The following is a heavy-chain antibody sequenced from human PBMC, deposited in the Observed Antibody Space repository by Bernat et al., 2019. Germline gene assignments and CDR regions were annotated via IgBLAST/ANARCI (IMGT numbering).Heavy chain of an antibody. Sequence: VQLVESGGGLVQPGGSLRLSCAASGFTLSDHNMDWVRQAAGKGLDWVGRSRKRGNTYTTEYAASVKGRFIISRDDSKNSLYLQMNSLRTEDTAVYYCTRGGDDPHYQMDVWGRGTTVTVSS. J-gene: IGHJ6*03. CDR3: TRGGDDPHYQMDV. V-gene: IGHV3-72*01. CDR2: SRKRGNTYTT. CDR1: GFTLSDHN.